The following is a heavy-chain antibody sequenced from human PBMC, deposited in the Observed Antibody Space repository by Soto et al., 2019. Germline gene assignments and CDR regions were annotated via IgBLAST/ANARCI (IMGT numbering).Heavy chain of an antibody. D-gene: IGHD3-16*01. J-gene: IGHJ5*02. CDR1: GNSFTSYW. Sequence: GESLKISCKASGNSFTSYWISWMRQMPGKGLEWMGRIDPSDSYTNYSPSFQGHVTFSADKSISTAYLQWSSLKASDTAIYYCAQQYTSSSGEVFNWFDPWGREPWSPSPQ. V-gene: IGHV5-10-1*01. CDR3: AQQYTSSSGEVFNWFDP. CDR2: IDPSDSYT.